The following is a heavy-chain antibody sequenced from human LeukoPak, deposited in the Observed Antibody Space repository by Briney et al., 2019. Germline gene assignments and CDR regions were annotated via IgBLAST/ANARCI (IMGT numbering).Heavy chain of an antibody. D-gene: IGHD2-15*01. CDR2: IFYSGST. Sequence: SETLSLTCTVSGDSVSSGTYYWDWIRQPPGKGLEWIGRIFYSGSTYYNSSLKSRVTISVDTSKNQFSLELRSVTAADTALYYCARRLRGGRRYHYYYMDVWGKGTTVTISS. CDR1: GDSVSSGTYY. CDR3: ARRLRGGRRYHYYYMDV. J-gene: IGHJ6*03. V-gene: IGHV4-39*01.